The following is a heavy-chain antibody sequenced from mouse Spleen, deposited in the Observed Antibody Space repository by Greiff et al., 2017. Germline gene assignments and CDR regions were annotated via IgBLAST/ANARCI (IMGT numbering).Heavy chain of an antibody. J-gene: IGHJ2*01. CDR2: IHPNSGST. D-gene: IGHD2-1*01. V-gene: IGHV1-64*01. CDR1: GYTFTSYW. Sequence: VQLQQPGAELVKPGASVKLSCKASGYTFTSYWMHWVKQRPGQGLEWIGMIHPNSGSTNYNEKFKSKATLTVDKSSSTAYMQLSSLTSEDSAVYYCARRGVYYGNPYYFDYWGQGTTLTVSS. CDR3: ARRGVYYGNPYYFDY.